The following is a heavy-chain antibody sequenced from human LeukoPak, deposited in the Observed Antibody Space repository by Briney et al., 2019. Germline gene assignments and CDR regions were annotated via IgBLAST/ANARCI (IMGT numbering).Heavy chain of an antibody. CDR3: ARGRAGYYDSSGCFDY. D-gene: IGHD3-22*01. CDR2: INPNSGGT. Sequence: ASVKVSCKASGYTFTGYYMHWVRQAPGQGLEWMGWINPNSGGTNYAQKFQGRVTMTRDTSISTAYMELSRLRSDDTAVYYCARGRAGYYDSSGCFDYWGQGTLVTVSS. J-gene: IGHJ4*02. V-gene: IGHV1-2*02. CDR1: GYTFTGYY.